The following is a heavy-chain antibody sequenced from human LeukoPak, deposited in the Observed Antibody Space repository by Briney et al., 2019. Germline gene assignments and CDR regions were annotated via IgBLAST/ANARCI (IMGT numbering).Heavy chain of an antibody. CDR3: ARTLGSAVAGTVDY. V-gene: IGHV3-21*01. CDR1: GFTFSSYS. D-gene: IGHD6-19*01. Sequence: GGSLRLSCAASGFTFSSYSMNWVRQAPGKGLEWVSSISSSSSYIYYADSVKGRFTISRDNAKNSLYLQMNSLRAEDTAVYYCARTLGSAVAGTVDYWGQGTLVTVSS. J-gene: IGHJ4*02. CDR2: ISSSSSYI.